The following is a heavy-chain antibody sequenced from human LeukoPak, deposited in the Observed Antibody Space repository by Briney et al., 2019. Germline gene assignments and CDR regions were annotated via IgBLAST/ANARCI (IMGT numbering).Heavy chain of an antibody. J-gene: IGHJ3*02. CDR2: IIGTSEM. CDR1: GFSFSSYT. D-gene: IGHD6-13*01. V-gene: IGHV3-21*06. CDR3: TRAIIVALGTGPFDI. Sequence: GGSMRLSCAASGFSFSSYTMNWVRLAPGRGLEWVSSIIGTSEMHYADSVKGRFTVSRDNDKNSLFLQLYSLSVKDTAVYYCTRAIIVALGTGPFDIWGQGTVVTVSS.